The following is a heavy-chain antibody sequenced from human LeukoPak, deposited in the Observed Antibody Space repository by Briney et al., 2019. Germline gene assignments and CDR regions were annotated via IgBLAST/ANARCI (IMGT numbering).Heavy chain of an antibody. CDR3: ARALRFDIVVVPAAPGAFDI. D-gene: IGHD2-2*01. J-gene: IGHJ3*02. CDR2: ISSSGSTI. CDR1: GFTFSSYE. V-gene: IGHV3-48*03. Sequence: GGSLRLSCAASGFTFSSYEMNWVRQAPGKGLEWVSYISSSGSTIYYADSVKGRFTISRDNAKNSLYLQMDSLRAEDTAVYYCARALRFDIVVVPAAPGAFDIWGQGTMVTVSS.